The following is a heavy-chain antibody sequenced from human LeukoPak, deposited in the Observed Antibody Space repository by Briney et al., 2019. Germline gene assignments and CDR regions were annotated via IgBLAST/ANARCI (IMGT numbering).Heavy chain of an antibody. V-gene: IGHV3-30*02. J-gene: IGHJ4*02. CDR3: ARDWDYNFWSNYDH. Sequence: GGSLRLSCVTSGFNFNQSGMHWVRQAPGKGLEWVSYIRYDGSDKHYADSVKGRFTISRDDSKNTLYLQMSSLRAEDTAVYYCARDWDYNFWSNYDHWGQGNLVTVSS. D-gene: IGHD3-3*01. CDR1: GFNFNQSG. CDR2: IRYDGSDK.